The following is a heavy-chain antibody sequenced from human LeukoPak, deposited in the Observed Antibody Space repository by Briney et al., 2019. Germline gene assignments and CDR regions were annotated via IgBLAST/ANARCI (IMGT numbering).Heavy chain of an antibody. D-gene: IGHD6-19*01. J-gene: IGHJ4*02. Sequence: GGSLRLSCAASGFIFDDYVMHWVRQVPGKGLEWVSRISWDGGNIYYADSVKGRFTISRDNSKNSLYLQMNSLRAEDTALYYCAKDIAPLIAVAVGLDYWGQGTLVTVSS. V-gene: IGHV3-43D*03. CDR3: AKDIAPLIAVAVGLDY. CDR2: ISWDGGNI. CDR1: GFIFDDYV.